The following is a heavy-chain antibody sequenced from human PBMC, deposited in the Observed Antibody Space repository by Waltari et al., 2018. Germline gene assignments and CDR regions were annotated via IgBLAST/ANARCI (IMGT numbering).Heavy chain of an antibody. V-gene: IGHV1-2*06. D-gene: IGHD6-6*01. CDR2: INPNSGGT. CDR1: GYTFTGYY. Sequence: QVQLVQSGAEVKKPGASVKVSCKASGYTFTGYYMHWVRQAPGQGLEWMGRINPNSGGTNYAQKCQGRVTITADESTSTAYMELSSLRSEDTAVYYCASEPHSSSSYYWGQGTLVTVSS. J-gene: IGHJ4*02. CDR3: ASEPHSSSSYY.